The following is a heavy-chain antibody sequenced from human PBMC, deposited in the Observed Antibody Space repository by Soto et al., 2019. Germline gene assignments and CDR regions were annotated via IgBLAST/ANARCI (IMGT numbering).Heavy chain of an antibody. D-gene: IGHD5-18*01. Sequence: QVHLVESGGGMVHPGGSLRLSCAASGFDFSTHVVHWVRQAPGQGLEWLAVISYDGYNAYYADSVKGRFTISKDNSRNTLFLQMDNLRSDDTAVYFCARDGGFSYGFDYYFDYWGQGTLVTVSS. CDR3: ARDGGFSYGFDYYFDY. J-gene: IGHJ4*02. CDR2: ISYDGYNA. V-gene: IGHV3-30-3*01. CDR1: GFDFSTHV.